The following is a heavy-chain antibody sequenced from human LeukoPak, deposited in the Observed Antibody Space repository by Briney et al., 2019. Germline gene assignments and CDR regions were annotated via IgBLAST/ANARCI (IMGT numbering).Heavy chain of an antibody. CDR3: ARAHYYGSGSPYAFDI. V-gene: IGHV1-2*04. D-gene: IGHD3-10*01. CDR1: GYTFTGYY. Sequence: GASVKVSCKASGYTFTGYYMHWVRQAPGQGLEWMGWINPNSGGTNYAQKFQGWVTMTRDTSISTAYMELSRLRSDDTAVYYCARAHYYGSGSPYAFDIWGQGTMVTVSS. J-gene: IGHJ3*02. CDR2: INPNSGGT.